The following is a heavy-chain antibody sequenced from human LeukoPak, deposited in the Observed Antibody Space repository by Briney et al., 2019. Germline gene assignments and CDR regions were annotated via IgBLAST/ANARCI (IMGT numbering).Heavy chain of an antibody. CDR1: GGTFSSYA. V-gene: IGHV1-69*13. CDR3: ARDSTYYYDSSGYYGC. CDR2: IIPIFGTA. D-gene: IGHD3-22*01. Sequence: AASVKVSCKASGGTFSSYAISWVRQAPGQGLEWMGGIIPIFGTANYAQKFQGRVTITADESTSTAYMELSSLRSEDTAVYYCARDSTYYYDSSGYYGCWGQGTLVTVSS. J-gene: IGHJ4*02.